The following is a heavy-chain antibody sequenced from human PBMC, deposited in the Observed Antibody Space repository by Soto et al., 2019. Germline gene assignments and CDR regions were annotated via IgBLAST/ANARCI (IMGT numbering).Heavy chain of an antibody. V-gene: IGHV3-30*18. CDR1: GFTFSSYG. J-gene: IGHJ6*02. D-gene: IGHD3-3*01. Sequence: GGSLRLSCAASGFTFSSYGMHWVRQAPGKGLEWVAVISYDGSNKYYADSVKGRFTISRDNSKNTLYLQMNSLRAEDTAVYYCAKDLGPYDFWSGALYRGYYYYGMDVWGQGTTVTVSS. CDR3: AKDLGPYDFWSGALYRGYYYYGMDV. CDR2: ISYDGSNK.